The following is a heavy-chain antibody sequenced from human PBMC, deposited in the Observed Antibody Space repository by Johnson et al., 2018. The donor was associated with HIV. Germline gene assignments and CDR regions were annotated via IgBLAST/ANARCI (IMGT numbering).Heavy chain of an antibody. Sequence: QVQLVESGGGVVRPGGSLRLSCAASGFTFSSYGMHWVRQAPGKGLEWVAFIRYDGSNKYYADSVKGRFTISRDNSKNTLYLQMDSLTAEDTAVYYCAKDLGMVVVKWACDIWGQGTMVTVSS. V-gene: IGHV3-30*02. J-gene: IGHJ3*02. D-gene: IGHD3-22*01. CDR3: AKDLGMVVVKWACDI. CDR2: IRYDGSNK. CDR1: GFTFSSYG.